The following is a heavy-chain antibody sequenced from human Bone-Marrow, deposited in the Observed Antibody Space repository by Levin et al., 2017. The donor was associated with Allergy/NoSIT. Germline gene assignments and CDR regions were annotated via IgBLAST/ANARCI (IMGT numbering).Heavy chain of an antibody. CDR2: ISGSGGST. CDR3: AKDSATVTTPWFDP. CDR1: GFTFSSYA. V-gene: IGHV3-23*01. D-gene: IGHD4-11*01. J-gene: IGHJ5*02. Sequence: GASVKVSCAASGFTFSSYAMSWVRQAPGKGLEWVSAISGSGGSTYYADSVKGRFTISRDNSKNTLYLQMNSLRAEDTAVYYCAKDSATVTTPWFDPWGQGTLVTVSS.